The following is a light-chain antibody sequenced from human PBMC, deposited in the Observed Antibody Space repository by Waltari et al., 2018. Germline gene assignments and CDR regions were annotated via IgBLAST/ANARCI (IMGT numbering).Light chain of an antibody. V-gene: IGKV1-39*01. CDR1: QSISTY. Sequence: DIQMTQSPSSLSASVGDRVTITCRASQSISTYLNWYQQKPGKAPKLLISDTSSLQSGVPSRFSGRGSGTDFTVTISSLQAEDLATYYCQQSYSPLSTFGQGTKVEIK. CDR2: DTS. CDR3: QQSYSPLST. J-gene: IGKJ1*01.